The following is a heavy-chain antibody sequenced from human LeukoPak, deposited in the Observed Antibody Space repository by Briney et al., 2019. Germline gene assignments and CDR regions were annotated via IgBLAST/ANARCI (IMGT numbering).Heavy chain of an antibody. CDR2: ITWTGGST. Sequence: PGGSLRLSCAASGFTFDDYDMSWVRQAPGKGLEWVSSITWTGGSTGYADSVKGRFTISRDNGRNSLYLQMNSLRGEDTALYYCVRRAYSSSWYVFDYWGRGTLVTVSS. CDR1: GFTFDDYD. J-gene: IGHJ4*02. D-gene: IGHD6-13*01. CDR3: VRRAYSSSWYVFDY. V-gene: IGHV3-20*04.